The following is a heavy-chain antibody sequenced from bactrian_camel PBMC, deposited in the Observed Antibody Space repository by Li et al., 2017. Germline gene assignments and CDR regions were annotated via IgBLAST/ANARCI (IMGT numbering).Heavy chain of an antibody. D-gene: IGHD3*01. CDR3: AADHLLMRPMGPSEYKY. CDR2: ISTSGAT. V-gene: IGHV3S53*01. Sequence: HVQLVESGGSSVQIGGSLRLSCAGSGYTASWYCLGWFRQAPGKEREGVARISTSGATEYADSVKGRVAIWQDNAVNTIYLQINYLRPEDTAMYYCAADHLLMRPMGPSEYKYWGQGTQVTVS. J-gene: IGHJ4*01. CDR1: GYTASWYC.